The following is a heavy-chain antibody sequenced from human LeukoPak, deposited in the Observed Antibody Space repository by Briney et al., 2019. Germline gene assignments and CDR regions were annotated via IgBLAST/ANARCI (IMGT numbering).Heavy chain of an antibody. J-gene: IGHJ6*03. V-gene: IGHV3-30*02. D-gene: IGHD3-10*01. Sequence: SGGSLRLSCAASGFTFSRHGMHWVRQAPGKGLDWVAFIRNDGSGQYYTDSVTGRFTISRDDSKNALNLQMDSLRPEDTAVYYCAKGVGGSANYYYMDVWGKGTTVTVSS. CDR2: IRNDGSGQ. CDR1: GFTFSRHG. CDR3: AKGVGGSANYYYMDV.